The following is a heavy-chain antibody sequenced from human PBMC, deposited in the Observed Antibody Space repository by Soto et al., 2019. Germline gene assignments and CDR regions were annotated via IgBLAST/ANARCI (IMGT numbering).Heavy chain of an antibody. CDR3: ARCESVGRELPPPLYYYYYGMDV. D-gene: IGHD1-26*01. J-gene: IGHJ6*02. CDR2: ISGSGGST. CDR1: GFTFSSYA. V-gene: IGHV3-23*01. Sequence: EVQLLESGGGLVQPGGSLRLSCAASGFTFSSYAMSWVRQAPGKGLEWVSAISGSGGSTYYADSVKGRFTISRDNSKNTLYLQMNSLRAEDTAVYYCARCESVGRELPPPLYYYYYGMDVWGQGTTVTVSS.